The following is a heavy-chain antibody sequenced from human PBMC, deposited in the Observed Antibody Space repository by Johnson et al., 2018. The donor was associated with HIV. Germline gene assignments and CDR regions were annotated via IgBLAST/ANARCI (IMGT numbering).Heavy chain of an antibody. D-gene: IGHD7-27*01. CDR3: ARQLATGDDAFDI. CDR1: GFTFSSYA. Sequence: VQLVESGGGLVQPGGSLRLSCAASGFTFSSYAMSWVRQAPGKGLEWVSVIYSGGSTYYADSVKGRFTISRDNAKNSLYLQMNSLRAEDTAVYYCARQLATGDDAFDIWGQGTMVTVSS. V-gene: IGHV3-23*03. J-gene: IGHJ3*02. CDR2: IYSGGST.